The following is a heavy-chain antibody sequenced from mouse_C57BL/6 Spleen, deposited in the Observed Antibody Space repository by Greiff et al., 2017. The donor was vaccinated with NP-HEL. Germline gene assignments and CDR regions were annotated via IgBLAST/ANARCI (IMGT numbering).Heavy chain of an antibody. D-gene: IGHD1-1*01. CDR2: IHPNSGST. CDR3: ARERGKDYGRFDD. CDR1: GYTFTSYW. V-gene: IGHV1-64*01. Sequence: QVQLQQPGAELVKPGASVKLSCKASGYTFTSYWMHWVKQRPGQGLEWIGMIHPNSGSTNYNEKFKSKATLTVDKSSSTAYMQLSSLTSEDSAVYYCARERGKDYGRFDDWGQGTTLTVSS. J-gene: IGHJ2*01.